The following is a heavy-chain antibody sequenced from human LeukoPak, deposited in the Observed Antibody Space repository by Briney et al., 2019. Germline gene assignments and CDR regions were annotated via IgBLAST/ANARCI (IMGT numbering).Heavy chain of an antibody. Sequence: GASVKVSCKASGYTFTGYYMHWVRQAPGQGLEWMGWINPNSGGTNYAQKFQGRVTMTRDTSISTAYMELSRLRSDDTAVYYCARVPITMVRGGNMDVWGKGTTVTVSS. CDR3: ARVPITMVRGGNMDV. CDR1: GYTFTGYY. J-gene: IGHJ6*03. V-gene: IGHV1-2*02. CDR2: INPNSGGT. D-gene: IGHD3-10*01.